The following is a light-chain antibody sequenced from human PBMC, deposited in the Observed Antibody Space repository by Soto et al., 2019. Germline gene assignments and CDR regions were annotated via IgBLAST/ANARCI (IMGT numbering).Light chain of an antibody. J-gene: IGKJ2*01. CDR1: QSVRSNY. CDR2: GVF. V-gene: IGKV3-20*01. CDR3: QHDDDYPRI. Sequence: ETVLTQSPGTVSLYPGERATLSCTTSQSVRSNYLAWYQQKTGQAPRLVVYGVFNRATGIPDRFSGSGSGTDFTITISGLEPEDSAVYYWQHDDDYPRIFGKGTKLEI.